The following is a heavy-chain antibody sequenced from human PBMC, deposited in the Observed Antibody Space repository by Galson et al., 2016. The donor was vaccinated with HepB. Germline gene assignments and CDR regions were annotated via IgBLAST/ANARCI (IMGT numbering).Heavy chain of an antibody. D-gene: IGHD2-8*01. Sequence: SLRLSCAASGFTFNSCAMSWVRQAPGKGLEWISTVGGAGTTYYADSVKGRFTISRDNSKNSLYLQMNSLRAEDTAVYYCVRDSGYCTNIDCRGDAFDIWGQGTMVTVSS. CDR2: VGGAGTT. CDR1: GFTFNSCA. CDR3: VRDSGYCTNIDCRGDAFDI. J-gene: IGHJ3*02. V-gene: IGHV3-23*01.